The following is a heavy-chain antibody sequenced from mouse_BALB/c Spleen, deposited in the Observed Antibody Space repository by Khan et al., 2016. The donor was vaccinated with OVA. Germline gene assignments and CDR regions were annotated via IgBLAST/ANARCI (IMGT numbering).Heavy chain of an antibody. CDR1: GYSFTGYF. CDR2: INPHIGET. J-gene: IGHJ2*01. V-gene: IGHV1-20*02. D-gene: IGHD1-1*01. CDR3: TRIYRSDIDD. Sequence: EVQLQESGPELVRPGASVKISCKASGYSFTGYFMNWVMQSHGKSLEWIGRINPHIGETFYNQRFKDKATLTVDESSSTAHMELRSLASEDSAVYYCTRIYRSDIDDWGQGTTLTVSS.